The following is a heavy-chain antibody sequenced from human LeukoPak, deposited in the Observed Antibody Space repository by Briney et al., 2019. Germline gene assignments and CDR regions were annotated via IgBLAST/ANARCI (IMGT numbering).Heavy chain of an antibody. CDR3: ARVGATYYYYYTDV. CDR1: GGSISNYY. D-gene: IGHD1-26*01. J-gene: IGHJ6*03. CDR2: IYYSGSN. Sequence: PSETLSLTCTVSGGSISNYYWSWIRQPPGKGLEWIGYIYYSGSNNYNPSLKSRVTISVDTSKNRFSLKLSSVTAADTAVYYCARVGATYYYYYTDVWGKGTTVTVSS. V-gene: IGHV4-59*01.